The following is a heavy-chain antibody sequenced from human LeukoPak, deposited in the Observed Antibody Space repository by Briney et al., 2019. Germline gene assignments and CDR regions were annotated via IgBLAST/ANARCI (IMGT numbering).Heavy chain of an antibody. CDR3: ARATHDYGDYVDYYYYYGMDV. V-gene: IGHV3-21*01. CDR1: GFTFSSYS. D-gene: IGHD4-17*01. CDR2: ISSSSSYI. J-gene: IGHJ6*04. Sequence: GGSLRLSCAASGFTFSSYSMNWVRQAPGKGLEWVSSISSSSSYIYYADSVKGRFTISRDNAKNSLYLQMNSLRAEDTAVCYCARATHDYGDYVDYYYYYGMDVWGKGTTVTVSS.